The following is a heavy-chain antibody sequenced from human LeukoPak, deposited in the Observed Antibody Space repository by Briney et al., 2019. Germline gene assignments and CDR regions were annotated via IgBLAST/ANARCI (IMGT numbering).Heavy chain of an antibody. J-gene: IGHJ4*02. CDR3: ARDLPFED. D-gene: IGHD2/OR15-2a*01. Sequence: ASVTVSCKASGYTFTYYHMHWVRQAPGQGLEWMGRIYPSSGGTNYAQKFQGRITLTTDTSINTAYMELGRLRFDDTAVYYCARDLPFEDWGQGTLVTVSS. V-gene: IGHV1-2*06. CDR1: GYTFTYYH. CDR2: IYPSSGGT.